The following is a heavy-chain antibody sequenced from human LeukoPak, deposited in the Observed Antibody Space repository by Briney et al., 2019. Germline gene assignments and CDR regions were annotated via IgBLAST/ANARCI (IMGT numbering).Heavy chain of an antibody. CDR2: IDDSGSS. J-gene: IGHJ4*02. Sequence: SETLSLTCTVSGDSISSGGYYWGWIRQPPGKGLEWVGSIDDSGSSYYNPSLKSRVIISVDTSKNQFFLNLTSVTAADTAIYFCARRYSSKWWDYFDYWGQGSLVTVSS. V-gene: IGHV4-39*07. D-gene: IGHD6-19*01. CDR3: ARRYSSKWWDYFDY. CDR1: GDSISSGGYY.